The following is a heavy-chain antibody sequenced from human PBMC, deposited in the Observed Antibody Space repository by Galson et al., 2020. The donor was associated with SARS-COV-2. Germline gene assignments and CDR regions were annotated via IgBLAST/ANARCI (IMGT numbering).Heavy chain of an antibody. Sequence: GESLKISCAASGFTFSSYAMSWVRQAPGKGLEWAPAISGSGGSTYYADSVKGRFTISRDNSKNTLYLQMNSLRAEDTAVYYCAKGYGDYDPFDYWGQGTLVTVSS. CDR2: ISGSGGST. D-gene: IGHD4-17*01. J-gene: IGHJ4*02. CDR3: AKGYGDYDPFDY. V-gene: IGHV3-23*01. CDR1: GFTFSSYA.